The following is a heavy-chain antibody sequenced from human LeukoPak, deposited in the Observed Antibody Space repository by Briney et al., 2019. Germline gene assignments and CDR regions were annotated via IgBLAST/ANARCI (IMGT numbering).Heavy chain of an antibody. D-gene: IGHD7-27*01. Sequence: ASVKVSCKASGGIFNSYTVSWVRQAPGKRFEWMGRFIPILDKADYSQRFRGRVTISADKSTTTAYMEVHRLRSDDTAVYYCARDGLPGDGMDVWGQGTTVTVSS. V-gene: IGHV1-69*08. CDR2: FIPILDKA. J-gene: IGHJ6*02. CDR1: GGIFNSYT. CDR3: ARDGLPGDGMDV.